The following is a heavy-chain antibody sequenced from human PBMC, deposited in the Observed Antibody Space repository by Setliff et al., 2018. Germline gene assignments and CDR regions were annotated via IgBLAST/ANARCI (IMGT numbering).Heavy chain of an antibody. V-gene: IGHV1-8*02. CDR2: MNPNSGNT. CDR1: GYTFTSYD. D-gene: IGHD5-12*01. CDR3: ATVDIVATITGGYYFDY. J-gene: IGHJ4*02. Sequence: ASVKVSCKASGYTFTSYDINWVRQATGQGLEWMGWMNPNSGNTGYAQKFQGRVTMTEDTSTDTAYMELSSLRSEDTAVYYCATVDIVATITGGYYFDYWGQGTLVTVSS.